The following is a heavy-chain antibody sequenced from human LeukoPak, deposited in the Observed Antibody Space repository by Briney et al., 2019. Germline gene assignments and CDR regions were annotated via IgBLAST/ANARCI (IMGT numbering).Heavy chain of an antibody. CDR1: GGSISSYY. CDR3: ARVGSSWYFDY. J-gene: IGHJ4*02. D-gene: IGHD6-13*01. CDR2: IYYSGST. V-gene: IGHV4-59*01. Sequence: KTSETLSLTCTVSGGSISSYYWSWIRQPPGKGLEWIGYIYYSGSTNYNPSLKSRVTISVDTSKNQFSLKLSSVTAADTAVYYCARVGSSWYFDYWGQGTLVTVSS.